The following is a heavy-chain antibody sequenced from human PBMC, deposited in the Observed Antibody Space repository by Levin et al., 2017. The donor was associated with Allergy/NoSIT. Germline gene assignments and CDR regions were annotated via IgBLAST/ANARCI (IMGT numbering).Heavy chain of an antibody. D-gene: IGHD3-22*01. Sequence: SETLSLTCTVSGDSISSTTYYWGWIRQPPGKGLEWIVTIYFGGSTSYNPSLKSRVTISVDTSMNQFPLNLSSVTAADTAVYYCVRHSYDYDTSGSYYYFDYWGQGTLVTVSS. CDR2: IYFGGST. CDR1: GDSISSTTYY. V-gene: IGHV4-39*01. J-gene: IGHJ4*02. CDR3: VRHSYDYDTSGSYYYFDY.